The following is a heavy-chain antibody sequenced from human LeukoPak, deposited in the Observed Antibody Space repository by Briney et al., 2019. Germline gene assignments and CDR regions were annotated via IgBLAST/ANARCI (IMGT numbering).Heavy chain of an antibody. CDR1: GYTFTSYD. V-gene: IGHV1-8*01. CDR3: ARAPRDCSSTSRSAYYYYYGMDV. Sequence: ASVKVSCKASGYTFTSYDINWVRQATGQGLEWMGWMNPNSGNTGYAQKFQGRVTMTRNTSISTAYMELSSLRSEDTAVYYCARAPRDCSSTSRSAYYYYYGMDVWGQGTTVTVSS. D-gene: IGHD2-2*01. J-gene: IGHJ6*02. CDR2: MNPNSGNT.